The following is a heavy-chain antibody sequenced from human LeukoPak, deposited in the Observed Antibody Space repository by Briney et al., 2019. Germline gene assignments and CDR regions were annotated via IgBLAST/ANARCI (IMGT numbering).Heavy chain of an antibody. CDR2: IIPIFGTA. V-gene: IGHV1-69*13. CDR3: ARAKYYDGDAFDI. CDR1: GGTFSSYA. Sequence: GASVKVSCKASGGTFSSYAISWVRQAPGQGLEWMGGIIPIFGTANYAQKFQGRVTITADESTSTAYMELSSLRSEDTAVYYCARAKYYDGDAFDIWGQGTMVTVSS. D-gene: IGHD3-22*01. J-gene: IGHJ3*02.